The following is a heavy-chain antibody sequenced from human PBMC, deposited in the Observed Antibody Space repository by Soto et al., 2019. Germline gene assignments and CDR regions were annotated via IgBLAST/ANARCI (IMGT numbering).Heavy chain of an antibody. CDR2: ISAYNGNT. V-gene: IGHV1-18*01. Sequence: ASVKVSCKASGYTFTSYGISWVRQAPGQGLEWMGWISAYNGNTNYAQKLQGRVTMTTDTSTSTAYMELRSLRSEDTAVYYCARSDIVVVVAATPSDYWGQGTLVTLSS. CDR3: ARSDIVVVVAATPSDY. D-gene: IGHD2-15*01. CDR1: GYTFTSYG. J-gene: IGHJ4*02.